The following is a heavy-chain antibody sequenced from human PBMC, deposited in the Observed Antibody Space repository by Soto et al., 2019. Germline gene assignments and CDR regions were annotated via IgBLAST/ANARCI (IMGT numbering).Heavy chain of an antibody. CDR2: INPNSGGT. CDR1: GYTFTGYY. J-gene: IGHJ3*02. V-gene: IGHV1-2*02. CDR3: ARDKTYYYDSSGPNDAFDI. Sequence: QVQLVQSGAEVMKPGASVKVSCKASGYTFTGYYMHWVRQAPGQGLEWMGWINPNSGGTNYAQKFQGRVTMTRDTSISTAYMELSRLRSDDTAVYYCARDKTYYYDSSGPNDAFDIWGQGTMVTVSS. D-gene: IGHD3-22*01.